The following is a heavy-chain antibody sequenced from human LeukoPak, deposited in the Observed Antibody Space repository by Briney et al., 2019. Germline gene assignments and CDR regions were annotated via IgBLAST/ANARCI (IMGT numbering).Heavy chain of an antibody. D-gene: IGHD5-18*01. J-gene: IGHJ4*02. CDR1: GYTLTELS. V-gene: IGHV1-24*01. CDR2: FDPEDGET. CDR3: ARVDTAMVIDY. Sequence: ASVKVSCKVSGYTLTELSMHWVRQAPGKGLEWMGGFDPEDGETIYAQKFQGRVTITADKSTSTAYMELSSLRSEDTAVYYCARVDTAMVIDYWGQGTLVTVSS.